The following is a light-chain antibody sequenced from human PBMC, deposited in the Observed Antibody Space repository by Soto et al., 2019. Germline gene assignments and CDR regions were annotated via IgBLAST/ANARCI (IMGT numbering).Light chain of an antibody. J-gene: IGKJ1*01. CDR2: GAS. CDR3: QQYGSSRT. Sequence: EIVLTQSPGTLSLSPGERATLSCRASQSVSSSYLAWYQQKPGQAPRLLIYGASSRATGIPDRFSGSGSGTYLTITISRLEPEDFAVYYSQQYGSSRTFGQGTKVEIK. V-gene: IGKV3-20*01. CDR1: QSVSSSY.